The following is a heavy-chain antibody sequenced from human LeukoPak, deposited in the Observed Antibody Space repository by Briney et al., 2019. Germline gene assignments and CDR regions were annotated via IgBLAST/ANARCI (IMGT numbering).Heavy chain of an antibody. Sequence: GGSLRLSCAASGFTFSSYAMSWVRQAPGKGLEWVSAISGSGGSTYYADSVKGRFTISRDNSKNTLYLQMNSLRAEDTAVYYCAKDQGYSSGWYGRDYWGQGTLVTVSS. J-gene: IGHJ4*02. CDR3: AKDQGYSSGWYGRDY. CDR1: GFTFSSYA. CDR2: ISGSGGST. D-gene: IGHD6-19*01. V-gene: IGHV3-23*01.